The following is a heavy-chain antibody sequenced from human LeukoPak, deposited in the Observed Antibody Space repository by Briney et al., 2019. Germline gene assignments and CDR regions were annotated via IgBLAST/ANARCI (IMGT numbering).Heavy chain of an antibody. Sequence: SETLSLTCTVSGGSISSGGYYWSWIRQHPGKGLEWIGYIYYSGSTYYNPSLKSRVTISVDTSKNQFSLKLSSVTAADTAVYYGAKPSTGTNTPKDCFDPWGQGTLVTVSS. J-gene: IGHJ5*02. D-gene: IGHD4-17*01. V-gene: IGHV4-31*03. CDR2: IYYSGST. CDR1: GGSISSGGYY. CDR3: AKPSTGTNTPKDCFDP.